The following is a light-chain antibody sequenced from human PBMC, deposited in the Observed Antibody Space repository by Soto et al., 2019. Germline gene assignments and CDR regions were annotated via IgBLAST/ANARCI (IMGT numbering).Light chain of an antibody. J-gene: IGKJ4*01. CDR2: DAS. Sequence: EIVLTQSPATLSLSPGERATLSCRASQSVSSYLAWYQQKPGQAPRLLIYDASNRATGIPARFSGSGSGTDFALTISRLEAEDFVVYYCQQRSNWPSTFGGGTKVEIK. CDR3: QQRSNWPST. V-gene: IGKV3-11*01. CDR1: QSVSSY.